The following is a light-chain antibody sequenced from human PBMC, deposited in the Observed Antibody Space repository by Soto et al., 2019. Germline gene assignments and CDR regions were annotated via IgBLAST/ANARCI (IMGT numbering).Light chain of an antibody. CDR1: SSDVGTYNY. CDR3: SSYTTSSTVV. CDR2: DVS. V-gene: IGLV2-14*03. J-gene: IGLJ2*01. Sequence: QSALTQPASVSGSPGQSITISCTGTSSDVGTYNYVSWYQQHSGKAPKLMIFDVSSRPSGVSNRFSGSKSGNTASLTISGLQAEDEADYYCSSYTTSSTVVFGGGTKVTVL.